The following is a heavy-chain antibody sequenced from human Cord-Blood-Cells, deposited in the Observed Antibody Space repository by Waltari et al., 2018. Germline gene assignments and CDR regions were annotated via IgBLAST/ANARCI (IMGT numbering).Heavy chain of an antibody. D-gene: IGHD3-3*01. J-gene: IGHJ4*02. CDR3: AKDISHDYDFWSDHFDY. CDR2: ISWNSGSI. CDR1: GFTFDDYA. Sequence: EVQLVESGGGLVQPGRSLRLSCAASGFTFDDYAMHWVRQAPGKGLEWVSGISWNSGSIGCADSVKGRFTISRDNAKNSLYLQMNSLRAEDTALYYCAKDISHDYDFWSDHFDYWGQGTLVTVSS. V-gene: IGHV3-9*01.